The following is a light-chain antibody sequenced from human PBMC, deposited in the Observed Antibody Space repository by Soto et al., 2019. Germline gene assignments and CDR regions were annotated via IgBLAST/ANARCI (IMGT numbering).Light chain of an antibody. V-gene: IGKV3-20*01. CDR3: QQYGSSPQT. CDR1: QSISSSY. J-gene: IGKJ1*01. Sequence: EIVLTQSPGTLSLSPGERATLSCRASQSISSSYLAWYQQKNGQAPRLLIYDTSSRATGIPDRFSGSGSGTDFTLTISRLEPEDFAVYYCQQYGSSPQTFGQGTKVDIK. CDR2: DTS.